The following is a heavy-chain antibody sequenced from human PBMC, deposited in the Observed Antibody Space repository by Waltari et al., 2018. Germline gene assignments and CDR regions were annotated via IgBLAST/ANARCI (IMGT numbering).Heavy chain of an antibody. V-gene: IGHV4-34*01. CDR1: GRSSRDHY. J-gene: IGHJ6*03. CDR2: VNRRVST. D-gene: IGHD4-17*01. CDR3: ARRVTMTKNFGEKIKQSYPYMDV. Sequence: QVQLQQWGAGLVRPSETLSLTCAGYGRSSRDHYWTWIRQSPGKGLEWIGEVNRRVSTIYNPSLKSRLSMSVDTSQNQLSLRLSSVTAADTGLYYCARRVTMTKNFGEKIKQSYPYMDVWGAGTTVIVSS.